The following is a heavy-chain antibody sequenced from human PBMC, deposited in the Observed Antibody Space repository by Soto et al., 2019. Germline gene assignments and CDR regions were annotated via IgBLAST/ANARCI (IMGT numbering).Heavy chain of an antibody. J-gene: IGHJ3*02. D-gene: IGHD5-18*01. CDR1: GYTFTSYA. Sequence: ASVKVAWKGSGYTFTSYAMHRVRQAPGQRLEWMGWINAGNGNTKYSQKFQGRVTITRDTSASTAYMEGGSLRSVGMGVYYCASSLGIQVGYDVFDIGGRGTMVTVSS. V-gene: IGHV1-3*01. CDR3: ASSLGIQVGYDVFDI. CDR2: INAGNGNT.